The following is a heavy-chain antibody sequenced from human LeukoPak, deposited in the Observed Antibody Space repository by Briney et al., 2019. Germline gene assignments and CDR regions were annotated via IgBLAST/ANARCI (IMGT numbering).Heavy chain of an antibody. CDR2: IIPIFGTA. CDR3: ARSGSGGWYRGAVDY. CDR1: GGTFSSYA. D-gene: IGHD6-19*01. J-gene: IGHJ4*02. V-gene: IGHV1-69*13. Sequence: ASVKVSCKASGGTFSSYAISWVRQAPGQGLEWMGGIIPIFGTANYAQKFQGRVTITADESTSTAYMELSSLRSEDTAVYYCARSGSGGWYRGAVDYWGQGTLVTVSS.